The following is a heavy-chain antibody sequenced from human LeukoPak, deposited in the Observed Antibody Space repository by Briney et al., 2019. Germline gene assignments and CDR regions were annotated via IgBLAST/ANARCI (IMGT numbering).Heavy chain of an antibody. CDR3: ARDLGTGIDDY. CDR1: GGSISSSSYY. J-gene: IGHJ4*02. V-gene: IGHV4-39*07. D-gene: IGHD1-1*01. CDR2: IYYSGST. Sequence: SETLSLTCTVSGGSISSSSYYWGWIRQPPGKGLEWIGSIYYSGSTYYNPSLKSRVTISVDTSKNQFSLKLSSVTAADTAVYYCARDLGTGIDDYWGQGTLVTAS.